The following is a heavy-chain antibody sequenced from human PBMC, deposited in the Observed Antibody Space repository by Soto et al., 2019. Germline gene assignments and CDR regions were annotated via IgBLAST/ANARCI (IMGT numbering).Heavy chain of an antibody. D-gene: IGHD2-2*01. V-gene: IGHV4-31*03. CDR3: ARALVPSAPYSTSYFDY. J-gene: IGHJ4*02. Sequence: SETLSLTCTVSGGSISSGGYYWSWIRQHPGKGLEWIGYIYYSGSTYYNPSLKSRVTISVDTSKNQFSLKLSSVTAADTAVYYCARALVPSAPYSTSYFDYLGQGTLVTVSS. CDR2: IYYSGST. CDR1: GGSISSGGYY.